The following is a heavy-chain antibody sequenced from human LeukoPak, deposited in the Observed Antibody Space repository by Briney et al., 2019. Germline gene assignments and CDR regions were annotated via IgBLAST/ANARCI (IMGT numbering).Heavy chain of an antibody. D-gene: IGHD4-11*01. J-gene: IGHJ4*02. Sequence: GESLKISCKASGYSFTAYWIGWVRQLPGKGLEFMGMIYPGVSDTRYSPSFQGQVTMSAYKSINTAYLQWRSLKASDTATYYCAMYSSSSFHYWGQGTLVTASS. CDR1: GYSFTAYW. V-gene: IGHV5-51*01. CDR2: IYPGVSDT. CDR3: AMYSSSSFHY.